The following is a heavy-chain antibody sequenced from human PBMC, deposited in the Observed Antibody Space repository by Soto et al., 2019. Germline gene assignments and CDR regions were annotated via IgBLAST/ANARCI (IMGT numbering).Heavy chain of an antibody. CDR2: INTDDTTT. V-gene: IGHV3-74*01. CDR3: TRFGTYYDTSGFLY. CDR1: GFTFGSDW. D-gene: IGHD3-22*01. Sequence: GGSLRLSCAASGFTFGSDWMHWVRQAPGKGLEWVSRINTDDTTTTYADSVKGRFTISRDNARNTLYLQMNSLRAEDTAVYYCTRFGTYYDTSGFLYWGQGTLVTVSS. J-gene: IGHJ4*02.